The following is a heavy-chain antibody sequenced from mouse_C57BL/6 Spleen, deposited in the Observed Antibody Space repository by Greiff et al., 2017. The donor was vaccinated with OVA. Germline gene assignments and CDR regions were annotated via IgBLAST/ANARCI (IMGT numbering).Heavy chain of an antibody. Sequence: QVQLQQSGAELVRPGASVTLSCKASGYTFTDYEMHWVKQTPVHGLEWIGAIDPETGGTAYNQKFKGKAILTADKSSSTAYMELRNLTSEDSAVYYCSRLGLRRCGYFDYWGQGTTLTVSS. D-gene: IGHD2-4*01. CDR3: SRLGLRRCGYFDY. J-gene: IGHJ2*01. CDR2: IDPETGGT. CDR1: GYTFTDYE. V-gene: IGHV1-15*01.